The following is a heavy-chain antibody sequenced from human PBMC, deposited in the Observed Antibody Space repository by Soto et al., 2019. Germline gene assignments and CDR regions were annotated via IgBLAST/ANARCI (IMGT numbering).Heavy chain of an antibody. V-gene: IGHV3-33*01. CDR2: IWYDGSKI. Sequence: GGSLRLSCAASGFTFSTYGMHWVRQAPGKGLEWVAVIWYDGSKIYYADSVKGRFTISRDNSKSTLYLQMNSLRAEDTAVYYCARPLEQHQLGFGMDVWGQGSPVTVSS. CDR3: ARPLEQHQLGFGMDV. J-gene: IGHJ6*01. D-gene: IGHD6-13*01. CDR1: GFTFSTYG.